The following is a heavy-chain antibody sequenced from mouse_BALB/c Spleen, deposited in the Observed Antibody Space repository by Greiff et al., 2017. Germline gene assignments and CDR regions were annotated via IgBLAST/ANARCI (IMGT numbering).Heavy chain of an antibody. CDR1: GFNIKDTY. Sequence: EVQLQQSGAELVKPGASVKLSCTASGFNIKDTYMHWVKQRPEQGLEWIGRIDPANGNTKYDPKFQGKATITADTSSNTAYLQLSSLTTEETAVYYCARRPESYYAMDYWGQGTSVTVSS. J-gene: IGHJ4*01. CDR3: ARRPESYYAMDY. CDR2: IDPANGNT. V-gene: IGHV14-3*02.